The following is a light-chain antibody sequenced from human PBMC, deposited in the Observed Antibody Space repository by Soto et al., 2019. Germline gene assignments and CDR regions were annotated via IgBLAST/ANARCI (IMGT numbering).Light chain of an antibody. CDR2: EVR. CDR3: SSYSSTTLV. Sequence: QSALTQPASVSGSPGQSITISCTGTSSDVGGHDYVSWYQQHPGKAPKLIIYEVRNRPSGVSNRFSGSKSGNTASLTISGAQAEDGAGYYCSSYSSTTLVFGTGTKVTVL. CDR1: SSDVGGHDY. J-gene: IGLJ1*01. V-gene: IGLV2-14*01.